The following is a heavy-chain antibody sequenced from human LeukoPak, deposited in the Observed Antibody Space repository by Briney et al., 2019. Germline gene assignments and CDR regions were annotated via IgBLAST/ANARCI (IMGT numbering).Heavy chain of an antibody. CDR1: GFTLSSYG. CDR2: MRNDGGAK. D-gene: IGHD3-22*01. V-gene: IGHV3-30*02. Sequence: GGSLRLSCAASGFTLSSYGMHWVRQAPGKGLDWVTFMRNDGGAKYYADSVKGRFTVSRDNSKNTLFLQMDSLRVEDTAVYYCAKDPHYYDNSGQYFQPWGQGTLVIVSS. CDR3: AKDPHYYDNSGQYFQP. J-gene: IGHJ1*01.